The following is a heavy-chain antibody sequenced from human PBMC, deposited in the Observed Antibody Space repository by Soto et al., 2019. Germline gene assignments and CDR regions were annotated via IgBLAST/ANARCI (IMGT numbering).Heavy chain of an antibody. Sequence: ASVKVSCKVSGYTLTCTSMHWVRQSPGKGLEWMGGFDPEDAETFYAQKFQGRVTMTEDSSTDTAYMELTNLTSADTAIYFCTSLNPYFDFWGQGTPVTVS. J-gene: IGHJ4*02. CDR1: GYTLTCTS. CDR3: TSLNPYFDF. V-gene: IGHV1-24*01. CDR2: FDPEDAET.